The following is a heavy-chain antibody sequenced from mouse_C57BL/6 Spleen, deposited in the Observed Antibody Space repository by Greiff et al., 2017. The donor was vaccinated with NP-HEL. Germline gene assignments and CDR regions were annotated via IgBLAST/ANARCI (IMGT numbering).Heavy chain of an antibody. V-gene: IGHV5-17*01. CDR2: ISSGSSTI. Sequence: EVQRVESGGGLVKPGGSLKLSCAASGFTFSDYGMHWVRQAPEKGLEWVAYISSGSSTIYYADTVKGRFTISRDNAKNTLFLQMTSLRSEDTAMYYCARTYYGSSYGFAYWGQGTLVTVSA. D-gene: IGHD1-1*01. CDR1: GFTFSDYG. J-gene: IGHJ3*01. CDR3: ARTYYGSSYGFAY.